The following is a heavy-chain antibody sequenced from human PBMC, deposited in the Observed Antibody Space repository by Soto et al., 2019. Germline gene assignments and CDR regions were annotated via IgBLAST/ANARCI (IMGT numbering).Heavy chain of an antibody. V-gene: IGHV4-59*01. CDR3: ARDHMGVAWFDP. D-gene: IGHD2-15*01. Sequence: SETLSLTCTVSGGSISSYYWSWIRQPPGKGLEWIGYIYYSGSTNYNPSLKSRVTISVDTSKNQFSLKLSSVTAADTAVYYCARDHMGVAWFDPWGQGTLVTVSS. CDR2: IYYSGST. J-gene: IGHJ5*02. CDR1: GGSISSYY.